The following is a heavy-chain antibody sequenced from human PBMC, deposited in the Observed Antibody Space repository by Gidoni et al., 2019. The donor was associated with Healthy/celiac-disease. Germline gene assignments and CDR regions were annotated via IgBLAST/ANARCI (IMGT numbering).Heavy chain of an antibody. CDR1: GFTFSSYE. Sequence: EVQLVESGGGLVQPGGSLRLSCPAAGFTFSSYEMNWVRQAPGKGLEWVSYISSSGSTIYYADSVKGRFTISRDNAKNSLYLQMNSLRAEDTAVYYCARDWVAPGRWGQGTLVTVSS. V-gene: IGHV3-48*03. CDR2: ISSSGSTI. D-gene: IGHD2-15*01. CDR3: ARDWVAPGR. J-gene: IGHJ4*02.